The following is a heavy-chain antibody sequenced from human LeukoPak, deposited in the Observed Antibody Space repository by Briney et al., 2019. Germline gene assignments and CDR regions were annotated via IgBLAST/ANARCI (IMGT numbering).Heavy chain of an antibody. Sequence: QPGGSLRLSCAASGFTFSSDWMHWVRQAPGEGLVWVSRITNDASSTSYADSVKGRFTISSDNAKNTLYLEMSSLRAEDTAVYYCVRDSSVTRMDVWGKGTTVTVSS. CDR2: ITNDASST. V-gene: IGHV3-74*01. J-gene: IGHJ6*04. D-gene: IGHD4-17*01. CDR1: GFTFSSDW. CDR3: VRDSSVTRMDV.